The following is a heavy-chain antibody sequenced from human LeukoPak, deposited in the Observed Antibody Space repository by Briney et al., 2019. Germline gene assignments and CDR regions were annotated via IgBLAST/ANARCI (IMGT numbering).Heavy chain of an antibody. CDR2: ISAYNGNT. CDR3: ATTGYSSGWDQNWFDP. D-gene: IGHD6-19*01. CDR1: GYTFTSYG. Sequence: ASVKVSCKASGYTFTSYGISWVRQAPGQGLEWMGWISAYNGNTNYAQKLQGRVTMTTDTSTSRAYMELRSLRSDDTAVYYCATTGYSSGWDQNWFDPWGQGTLVTVSS. V-gene: IGHV1-18*01. J-gene: IGHJ5*02.